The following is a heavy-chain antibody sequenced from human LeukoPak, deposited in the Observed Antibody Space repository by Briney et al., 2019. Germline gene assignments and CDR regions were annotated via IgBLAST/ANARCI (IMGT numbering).Heavy chain of an antibody. Sequence: GASVKVSCKVSGYTLTELSMHWVRQAPGKGLEWMGGFDPEDGETIYAQKFQGRVTMTEDTSTDTAYMELSSLRSEDTAVYYCATAGVYSGSWGAFDIWGQGTMVTVSS. V-gene: IGHV1-24*01. CDR2: FDPEDGET. D-gene: IGHD1-26*01. CDR1: GYTLTELS. J-gene: IGHJ3*02. CDR3: ATAGVYSGSWGAFDI.